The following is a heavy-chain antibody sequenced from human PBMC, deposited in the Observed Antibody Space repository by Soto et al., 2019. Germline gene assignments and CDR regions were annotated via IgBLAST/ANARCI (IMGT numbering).Heavy chain of an antibody. Sequence: QVQLVQSGAEVKKPGSSVKISCTASGDTFNNRXXXXXXXXXXXXXXXXXXXXPLLDASNYAEKFQDRATINADKSTNTAYLELSGLKSEDSAIYYCASGKTQMTQDRMGFYYYMDVWGKGTTVTVSS. J-gene: IGHJ6*03. V-gene: IGHV1-69*08. CDR1: GDTFNNRX. CDR3: ASGKTQMTQDRMGFYYYMDV. D-gene: IGHD2-15*01. CDR2: XXPLLDAS.